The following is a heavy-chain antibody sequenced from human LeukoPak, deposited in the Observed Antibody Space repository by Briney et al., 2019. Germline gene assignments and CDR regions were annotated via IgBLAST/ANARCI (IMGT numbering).Heavy chain of an antibody. D-gene: IGHD3-22*01. CDR1: GFTFSDYY. CDR2: ISSSGSTI. V-gene: IGHV3-11*04. J-gene: IGHJ4*02. Sequence: PGGSLRLSCAASGFTFSDYYMSWIRQAPGKGLEWVSYISSSGSTIYYADSVKGRFTISRDNAKNSLYLQMNSLRAEDTAVYYCARDRRYYYDSSLFDYWGQGTLVTVSS. CDR3: ARDRRYYYDSSLFDY.